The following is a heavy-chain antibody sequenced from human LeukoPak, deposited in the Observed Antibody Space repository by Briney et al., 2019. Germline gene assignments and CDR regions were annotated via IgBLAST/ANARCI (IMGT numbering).Heavy chain of an antibody. Sequence: SETLSLTCTVSGGSISSYYWSWIRQPPGKGLEWIGYIYYSRSTDYNPSLKSRVTISVDTSKNQFSLKLSSVTAADTAVYYCARHGADYYDSSGYYLALTWFDPWGQGTLVTVSS. V-gene: IGHV4-59*08. D-gene: IGHD3-22*01. CDR2: IYYSRST. J-gene: IGHJ5*02. CDR1: GGSISSYY. CDR3: ARHGADYYDSSGYYLALTWFDP.